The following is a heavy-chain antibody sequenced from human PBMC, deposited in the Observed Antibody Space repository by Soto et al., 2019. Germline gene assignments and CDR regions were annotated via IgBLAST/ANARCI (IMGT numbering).Heavy chain of an antibody. D-gene: IGHD1-26*01. J-gene: IGHJ4*02. CDR3: ARDFGGKGLVVGATCFDY. CDR1: GFTFSSYG. Sequence: GGSLRLSCAASGFTFSSYGMHWVRQAPGKGLEWVAVIWYDGSNKYYADSVKGRFTISRDNSKNTLYLQMNSLRAEDTAVYYCARDFGGKGLVVGATCFDYWGQGTLVTVSS. V-gene: IGHV3-33*01. CDR2: IWYDGSNK.